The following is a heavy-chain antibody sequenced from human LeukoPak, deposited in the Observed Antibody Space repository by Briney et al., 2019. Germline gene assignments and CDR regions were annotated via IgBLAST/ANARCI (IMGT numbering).Heavy chain of an antibody. Sequence: ASVKVSCKSSGHTFTDYYTHWVRQAPGQGLEWMGWINPNSGGTNYVQKFQGRVTMTRDTSISTAYMELSSLRSDDTAVYYCARGNAVIPAALDYWGQGTLVTVSS. CDR1: GHTFTDYY. V-gene: IGHV1-2*02. J-gene: IGHJ4*02. CDR3: ARGNAVIPAALDY. D-gene: IGHD2-2*01. CDR2: INPNSGGT.